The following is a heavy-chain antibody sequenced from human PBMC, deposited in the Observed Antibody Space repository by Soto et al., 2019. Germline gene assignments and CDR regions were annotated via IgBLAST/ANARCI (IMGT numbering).Heavy chain of an antibody. CDR2: IRYDGSNT. CDR1: GFMFSSYW. CDR3: ARDGGRLWTPWVPAFDI. V-gene: IGHV3-74*01. Sequence: GGSLRLSCAASGFMFSSYWMHWVRQAPGKGLVWVSRIRYDGSNTNYADSVKGRFTISRDNSKNTLYLQMNSLRAEDTAVYYCARDGGRLWTPWVPAFDIWGQGTMVTVSS. J-gene: IGHJ3*02. D-gene: IGHD3-16*01.